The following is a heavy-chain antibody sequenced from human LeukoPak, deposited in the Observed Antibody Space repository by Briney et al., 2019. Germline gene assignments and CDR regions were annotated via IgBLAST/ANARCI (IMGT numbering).Heavy chain of an antibody. Sequence: GGSLRFSCAASGFTFTSYALSWVRQAPGKGLEWVSTISGGGGNTYHADSVKGRFTISRDISKNMLYLQMNSLRAEDTAVYYCAKDGDIWLGDLNWFDPWGQGTLVTVSS. J-gene: IGHJ5*02. D-gene: IGHD3-10*01. V-gene: IGHV3-23*01. CDR1: GFTFTSYA. CDR3: AKDGDIWLGDLNWFDP. CDR2: ISGGGGNT.